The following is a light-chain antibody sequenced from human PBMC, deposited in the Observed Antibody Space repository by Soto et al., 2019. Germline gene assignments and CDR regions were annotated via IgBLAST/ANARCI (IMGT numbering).Light chain of an antibody. CDR2: DAS. V-gene: IGKV1-5*01. CDR3: HQYTKTNNPWM. J-gene: IGKJ1*01. Sequence: DLPVPQSPPTLSASVGARVPITCRASQTISTWVAWYQQKPGKAPKLLVYDASTFQSGVASRFSGSGSGTEFTLTISGLHPDHSATYYCHQYTKTNNPWMFGQGTKVDIK. CDR1: QTISTW.